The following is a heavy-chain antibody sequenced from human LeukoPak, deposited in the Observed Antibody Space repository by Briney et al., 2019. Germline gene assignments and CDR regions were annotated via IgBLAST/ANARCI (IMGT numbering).Heavy chain of an antibody. D-gene: IGHD1-14*01. CDR2: ISGSGGST. J-gene: IGHJ4*02. Sequence: GGSRRLSCAASGFTFSSYAMSWVRQAPGKGLEWVSAISGSGGSTYYADSVKGRFTISRDSSKNTLFLQMNDLTVEDTARYYCARRPGNWGQGILVTVSS. CDR1: GFTFSSYA. CDR3: ARRPGN. V-gene: IGHV3-23*01.